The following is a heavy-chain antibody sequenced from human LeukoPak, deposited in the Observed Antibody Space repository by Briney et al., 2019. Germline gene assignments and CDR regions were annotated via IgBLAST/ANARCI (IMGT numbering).Heavy chain of an antibody. J-gene: IGHJ6*03. CDR2: IHTIEKT. V-gene: IGHV4-4*07. CDR3: AKKDYYYMDV. Sequence: SETLSLTCAVSGGSISTYFWSWIRQAPGKGLEWIGNIHTIEKTNYNPSLKSRVSLSLDTSKKQFSLKLNSVTAADTAVYYCAKKDYYYMDVWGKGTTVTVSS. CDR1: GGSISTYF.